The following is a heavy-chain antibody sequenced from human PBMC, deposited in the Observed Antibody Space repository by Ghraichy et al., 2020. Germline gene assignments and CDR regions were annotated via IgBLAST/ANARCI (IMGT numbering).Heavy chain of an antibody. CDR2: ISYDGSNK. Sequence: GGSLRLSCAASGFTFSSYAMHWVRQAPGKGLEWVAVISYDGSNKYYADSVKGRFTISRDNSKNTLYLQMNSLRAEDTAVYYCARERYCSGGSCYSLPNYNKNWFDPWGQGTLVTVSS. D-gene: IGHD2-15*01. V-gene: IGHV3-30-3*01. J-gene: IGHJ5*02. CDR1: GFTFSSYA. CDR3: ARERYCSGGSCYSLPNYNKNWFDP.